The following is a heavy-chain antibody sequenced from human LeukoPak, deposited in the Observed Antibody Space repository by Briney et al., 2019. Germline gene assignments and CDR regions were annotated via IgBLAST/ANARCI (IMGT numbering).Heavy chain of an antibody. CDR3: ATTVTVIDAFDI. Sequence: SETLSLTCTVSGGSVSAYYWSWIRQSAGKGLEWIAHIYAGRGTDYNPSLKNRVTVSVDTSKNHFSLKLTAVTAADTAVYYCATTVTVIDAFDIWGRGTRVTVSS. CDR1: GGSVSAYY. CDR2: IYAGRGT. D-gene: IGHD4-17*01. J-gene: IGHJ3*02. V-gene: IGHV4-4*07.